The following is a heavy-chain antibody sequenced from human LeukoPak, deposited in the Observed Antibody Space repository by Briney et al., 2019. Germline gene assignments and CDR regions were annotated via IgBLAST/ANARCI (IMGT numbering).Heavy chain of an antibody. D-gene: IGHD3-9*01. CDR1: GYTFTGYY. V-gene: IGHV1-2*02. CDR2: INPNSGGT. Sequence: GASVKVSCKASGYTFTGYYMHWVRQAPGQGLEWMGWINPNSGGTNYAQKIQGRVTMTRDTSISTAYMELSRLRSDDTAVYYCARGGHSLRYFDHYYFDYWGQGTLVTVSS. CDR3: ARGGHSLRYFDHYYFDY. J-gene: IGHJ4*02.